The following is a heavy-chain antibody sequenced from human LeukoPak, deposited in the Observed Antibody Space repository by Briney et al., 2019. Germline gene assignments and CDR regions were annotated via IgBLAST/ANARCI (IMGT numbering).Heavy chain of an antibody. V-gene: IGHV3-23*01. CDR2: ISGIATGT. Sequence: PGGSLRLSCSASGFTFRNYAMSWVRQAPGKGLEWVSAISGIATGTYYADPVKGRFTISRDNSKNTVYLQMNSLRAEDTAVYYCAKAGLQYYYYYMDVWGKGTTVTVSS. CDR3: AKAGLQYYYYYMDV. J-gene: IGHJ6*03. CDR1: GFTFRNYA. D-gene: IGHD4-11*01.